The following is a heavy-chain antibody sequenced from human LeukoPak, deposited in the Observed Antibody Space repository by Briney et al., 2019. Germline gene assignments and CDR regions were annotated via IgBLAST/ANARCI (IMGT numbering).Heavy chain of an antibody. J-gene: IGHJ4*02. CDR3: ARDAGTGFDY. D-gene: IGHD3-10*01. CDR1: GFIFSNYW. Sequence: GGSLRLSCVVSGFIFSNYWMTWVRQAPGKGLEWVANIKKDGRDKYYVDSVKGRFTISKDNAKNSVYLQMSSLRVEDTAVYYCARDAGTGFDYWGQGALVTVSS. V-gene: IGHV3-7*01. CDR2: IKKDGRDK.